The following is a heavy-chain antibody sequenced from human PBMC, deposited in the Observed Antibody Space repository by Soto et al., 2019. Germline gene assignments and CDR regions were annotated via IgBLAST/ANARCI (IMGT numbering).Heavy chain of an antibody. V-gene: IGHV1-8*01. D-gene: IGHD6-13*01. Sequence: QVQLVQSGAEVKKPGASVKVSCKASGYTFTSYDINWVRQATGQGLEWMGWMNPNSGNTGYAQKFQGRVTMTRNTSISTDYMELSSLRSEDTAVYSCARERSAAGTGWFDPWGQGTLVTVSS. CDR2: MNPNSGNT. CDR3: ARERSAAGTGWFDP. CDR1: GYTFTSYD. J-gene: IGHJ5*02.